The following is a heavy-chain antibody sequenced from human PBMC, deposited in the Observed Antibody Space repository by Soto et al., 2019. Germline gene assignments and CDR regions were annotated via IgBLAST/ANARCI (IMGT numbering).Heavy chain of an antibody. Sequence: QVQLVESRGGVVQPGRSLRLSCAASGFTFSSYGMHWVRQAPGKGLEWVAVIWYDGSNKYYADSVKGRFTISRDNSKNTLYLQMNSLRAEDTAVYYCARDRYSSGWYDFDYWGQGTLVTVSS. V-gene: IGHV3-33*01. CDR3: ARDRYSSGWYDFDY. D-gene: IGHD6-19*01. CDR1: GFTFSSYG. CDR2: IWYDGSNK. J-gene: IGHJ4*02.